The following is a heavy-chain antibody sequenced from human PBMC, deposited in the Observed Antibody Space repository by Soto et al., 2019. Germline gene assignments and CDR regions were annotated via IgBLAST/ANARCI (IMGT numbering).Heavy chain of an antibody. CDR2: ISGSGGST. J-gene: IGHJ4*02. D-gene: IGHD6-19*01. V-gene: IGHV3-23*01. Sequence: EVQLLESGGGLVQPGGSLRLSCAASGFTFSSYAMSWVRQAPGKGLEWVSAISGSGGSTYYADSVKGRFTISRDNSKNTMYLQMNRLRAEDTAVYYCEKVWCQWLVQRGSGFAYWGQGTLVTVSS. CDR1: GFTFSSYA. CDR3: EKVWCQWLVQRGSGFAY.